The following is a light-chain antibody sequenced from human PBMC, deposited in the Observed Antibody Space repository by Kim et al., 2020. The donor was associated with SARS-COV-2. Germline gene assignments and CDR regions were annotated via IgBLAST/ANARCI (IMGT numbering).Light chain of an antibody. CDR2: DAS. Sequence: SLSPGESATLSCRASQSITNYLIWYQQKPGQAPRPLIYDASKRATGIPARFSGSGSGTDFTLTISSLEPEDFAVYYCQQRSTWPQTFGQGTKLEIK. CDR3: QQRSTWPQT. J-gene: IGKJ2*01. V-gene: IGKV3-11*01. CDR1: QSITNY.